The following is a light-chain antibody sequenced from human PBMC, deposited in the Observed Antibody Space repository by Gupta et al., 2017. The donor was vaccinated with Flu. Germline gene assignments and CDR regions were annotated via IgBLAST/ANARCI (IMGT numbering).Light chain of an antibody. J-gene: IGKJ3*01. Sequence: PATLSLSPGERATLSCRASDNLRNFLGWYQQKPGQAPRLLIYDTSNRAAGVPARFSGSGSGRTFTLTITSLEPDDFAVYYCQQRNFLPFTFGHWTSV. CDR2: DTS. V-gene: IGKV3-11*02. CDR1: DNLRNF. CDR3: QQRNFLPFT.